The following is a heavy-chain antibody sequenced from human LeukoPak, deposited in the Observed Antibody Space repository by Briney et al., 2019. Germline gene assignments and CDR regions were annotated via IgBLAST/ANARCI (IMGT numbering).Heavy chain of an antibody. J-gene: IGHJ4*02. Sequence: PGGSLRLSCAASGFTLSTYEMSWVRQAPGKGLEWVSYINRDGGIIFYADSVRGRFTISRGTAKNSLDLQMNSLRVEDTAIYYCARRDHIAGRLDYWGQGTLVTVS. CDR1: GFTLSTYE. D-gene: IGHD6-6*01. CDR3: ARRDHIAGRLDY. CDR2: INRDGGII. V-gene: IGHV3-48*03.